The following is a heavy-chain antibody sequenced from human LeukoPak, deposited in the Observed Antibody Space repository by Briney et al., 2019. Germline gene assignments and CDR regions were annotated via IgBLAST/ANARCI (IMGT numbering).Heavy chain of an antibody. D-gene: IGHD3-9*01. J-gene: IGHJ6*02. Sequence: ASVKISCKASGYTFTGYYMHWVRQAPGQGLEWMGWINPNSGGTNYAQKFQGRVTMTRDTSISTAYMELSRLRSDDTAVYYCARDYDILTGYKNGMDVWGQGTTLTVSS. CDR3: ARDYDILTGYKNGMDV. V-gene: IGHV1-2*02. CDR2: INPNSGGT. CDR1: GYTFTGYY.